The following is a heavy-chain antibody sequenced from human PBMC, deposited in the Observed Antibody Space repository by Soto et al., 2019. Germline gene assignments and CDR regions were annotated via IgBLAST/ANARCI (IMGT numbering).Heavy chain of an antibody. J-gene: IGHJ5*02. CDR3: AKDAYTLNNWFDP. V-gene: IGHV3-9*01. CDR2: ISVDSETL. D-gene: IGHD3-16*01. Sequence: DVQLVQSGGGVVQPGRSLRLSCAASGFTFRESAMQWVRQAPGKGLEWVSGISVDSETLAYSASVRGRFTVSRDNARNHVYLQMNNLRPEDTAVYYCAKDAYTLNNWFDPWGQGALVTVS. CDR1: GFTFRESA.